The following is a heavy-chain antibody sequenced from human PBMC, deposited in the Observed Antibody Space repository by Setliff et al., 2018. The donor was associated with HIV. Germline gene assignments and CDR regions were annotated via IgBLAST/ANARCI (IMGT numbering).Heavy chain of an antibody. Sequence: PSETLSLTCTVSGDSISTDYWTWIRQPPGKGLEWIGYIYNSASTSYNPSLKSRVTITLDTSKKQFSLKLSSVTAADTAVYYCARGGRRGSWYWDYWGQGTLVTVSS. D-gene: IGHD6-13*01. J-gene: IGHJ4*02. CDR1: GDSISTDY. CDR2: IYNSAST. V-gene: IGHV4-4*09. CDR3: ARGGRRGSWYWDY.